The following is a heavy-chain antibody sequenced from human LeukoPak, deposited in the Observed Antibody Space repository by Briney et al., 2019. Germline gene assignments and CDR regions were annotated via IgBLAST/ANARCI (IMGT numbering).Heavy chain of an antibody. J-gene: IGHJ6*03. D-gene: IGHD4-17*01. Sequence: QTGGSLRLSCAASGFIFSNFWMGWARQAPGKGPEWVVHIEKDGSEKSYVDSVKGRFTISRDNAKNSLYLQMNSLRAEDTAVYYCAREPLTDYGDFYYGDYYYYYYMDVWGKGTTVTVSS. CDR1: GFIFSNFW. CDR3: AREPLTDYGDFYYGDYYYYYYMDV. V-gene: IGHV3-7*01. CDR2: IEKDGSEK.